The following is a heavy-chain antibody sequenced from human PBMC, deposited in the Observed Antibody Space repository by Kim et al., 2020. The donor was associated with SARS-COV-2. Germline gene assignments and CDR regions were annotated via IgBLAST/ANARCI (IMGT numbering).Heavy chain of an antibody. CDR1: GFTFSSYA. D-gene: IGHD4-17*01. Sequence: GGSLRLSCAASGFTFSSYAMHWVRQAPGKGLEWVAVISYDGSNKYYADSVKGRFTISRDNSKNTLYLQMNSLRAEDTAVYYCAGEYVTTPLYGMDVWGQGTTVTVSS. V-gene: IGHV3-30*04. J-gene: IGHJ6*02. CDR3: AGEYVTTPLYGMDV. CDR2: ISYDGSNK.